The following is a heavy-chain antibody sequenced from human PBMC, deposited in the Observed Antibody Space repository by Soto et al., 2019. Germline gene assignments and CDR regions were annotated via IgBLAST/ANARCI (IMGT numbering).Heavy chain of an antibody. Sequence: GESLKISCKGSGYSFTSYWIGWVRQMPGKGLEWMGIIYPGDSDTRYSPSFQGQVTISADKSISTAYLQWSSLKASNTAMYYCARGSGHDYYYYYGMDVWGQGTTVTVSS. CDR2: IYPGDSDT. V-gene: IGHV5-51*01. CDR3: ARGSGHDYYYYYGMDV. J-gene: IGHJ6*02. CDR1: GYSFTSYW. D-gene: IGHD2-15*01.